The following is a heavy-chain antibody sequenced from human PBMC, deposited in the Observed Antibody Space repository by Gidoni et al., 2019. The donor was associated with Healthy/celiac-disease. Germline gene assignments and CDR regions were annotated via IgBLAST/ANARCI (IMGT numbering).Heavy chain of an antibody. J-gene: IGHJ6*02. CDR3: AKDRAPPGLDYYYGMDV. V-gene: IGHV3-9*01. CDR2: ISWNSGSI. D-gene: IGHD3-16*01. Sequence: EVQLVESGGGLVQPGRSLRLSCAASGFTFDDYAMHWVRPAPGKGLEWVSGISWNSGSIGYADSVKGRFTISRDNAKNSLYLQMNSLRAEDTALYYCAKDRAPPGLDYYYGMDVWGQGTTVTVSS. CDR1: GFTFDDYA.